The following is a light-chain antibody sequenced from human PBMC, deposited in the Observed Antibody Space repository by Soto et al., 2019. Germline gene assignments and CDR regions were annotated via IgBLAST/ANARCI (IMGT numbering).Light chain of an antibody. J-gene: IGKJ1*01. CDR3: KQYNNWPPWT. Sequence: EIVMTQSPATLSVSPGERATLSCRASQSVSSNLAWYQQKPGQAPRLLIYGASTRATGIPARFSGSGSGTQFTLTNRSLQSEDFAVYYCKQYNNWPPWTFGQGPKVEIK. CDR2: GAS. V-gene: IGKV3-15*01. CDR1: QSVSSN.